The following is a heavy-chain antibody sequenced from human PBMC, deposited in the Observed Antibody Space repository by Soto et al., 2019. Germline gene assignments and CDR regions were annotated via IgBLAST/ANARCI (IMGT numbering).Heavy chain of an antibody. Sequence: QVQLEESGPGLVKPWETVSLTCTVSGGSISSYYWTWIRQPPGKGLEWIGYISNSGSTYYNPSLKSRVNIRVDTYKNHFSLILTSVTAADTAVYYCARLRPMTGTTDWFDPWGQGTLVTVSS. V-gene: IGHV4-59*08. CDR1: GGSISSYY. CDR3: ARLRPMTGTTDWFDP. J-gene: IGHJ5*02. D-gene: IGHD1-20*01. CDR2: ISNSGST.